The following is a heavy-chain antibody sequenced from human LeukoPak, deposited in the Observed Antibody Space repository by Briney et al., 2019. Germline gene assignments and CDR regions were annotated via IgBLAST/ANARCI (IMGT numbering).Heavy chain of an antibody. V-gene: IGHV4-34*01. Sequence: PSETLSLTCAVSGGTLSGYYWTWVRQPPGKGVEWIGEINHSGSTNYNPSLGSRVTISVDTSKKKFSLKLTSVTAADTAVYYCAIGYIVLVPSSIKDAFDIWGRGTMVTVSS. J-gene: IGHJ3*02. D-gene: IGHD2-2*02. CDR1: GGTLSGYY. CDR3: AIGYIVLVPSSIKDAFDI. CDR2: INHSGST.